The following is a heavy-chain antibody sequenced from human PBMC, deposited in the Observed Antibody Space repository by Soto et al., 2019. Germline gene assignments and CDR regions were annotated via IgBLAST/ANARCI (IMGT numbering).Heavy chain of an antibody. J-gene: IGHJ6*02. CDR3: GKVNGGGGIAAYYYYGMDV. D-gene: IGHD6-13*01. CDR1: GFTFSSYG. Sequence: QVQLVESGGGVVQPGRSLRLSCAASGFTFSSYGMHWVRQAPGKGLEWVAVISYDGSNKYYADSVKGRFTISRDNSKNTLYLQMNSLRAEDTGVYYCGKVNGGGGIAAYYYYGMDVWGQGTTVTVSS. V-gene: IGHV3-30*18. CDR2: ISYDGSNK.